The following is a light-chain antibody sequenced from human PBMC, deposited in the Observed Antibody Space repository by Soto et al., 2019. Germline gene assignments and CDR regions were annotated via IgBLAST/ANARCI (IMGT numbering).Light chain of an antibody. V-gene: IGKV1-5*03. CDR3: QQYDSYPYT. J-gene: IGKJ2*01. CDR1: QSISSW. Sequence: DIQMTQSPSTLSASVGDRVSITCRASQSISSWLAWYQQKPGKAPNLLIYKASSLESGVASRFSGSGSGTEFTLTISSLQPDDFATYYCQQYDSYPYTFGQGTKLEIK. CDR2: KAS.